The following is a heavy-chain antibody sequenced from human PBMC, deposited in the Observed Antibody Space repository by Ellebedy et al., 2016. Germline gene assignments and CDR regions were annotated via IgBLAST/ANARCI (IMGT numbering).Heavy chain of an antibody. V-gene: IGHV4-59*01. D-gene: IGHD6-19*01. CDR1: GGSISSYY. CDR3: ARADSSGWYNPYYYGMDV. Sequence: SETLSLTCTVSGGSISSYYWSWIWQPPGKGLEWIGYIYYSGSTNYNPSLKSRVTISVDTSKNRFSLKLSSVTAADTAVYYCARADSSGWYNPYYYGMDVWGQGTTVTVSS. J-gene: IGHJ6*02. CDR2: IYYSGST.